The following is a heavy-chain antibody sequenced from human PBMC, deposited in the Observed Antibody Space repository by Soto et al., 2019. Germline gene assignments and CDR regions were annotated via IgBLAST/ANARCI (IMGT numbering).Heavy chain of an antibody. J-gene: IGHJ6*02. Sequence: SETLSLTCTVSGGSISSSSYYWGWIRQPPGKGLEWIGSIYYTGSTYYNPSLKSRVTISIDRSKNHFSLKLSSVTAADTAVYYDFWSGYYPYYYYGMDVWGQGTTVTVSS. CDR2: IYYTGST. CDR1: GGSISSSSYY. D-gene: IGHD3-3*01. CDR3: FWSGYYPYYYYGMDV. V-gene: IGHV4-39*02.